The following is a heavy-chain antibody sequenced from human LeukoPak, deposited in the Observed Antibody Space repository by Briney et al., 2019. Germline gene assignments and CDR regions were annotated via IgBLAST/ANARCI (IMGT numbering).Heavy chain of an antibody. D-gene: IGHD6-19*01. J-gene: IGHJ1*01. CDR3: AKVGRSGLEYFQH. Sequence: GGSLRLSCAASGFTFSSYAMSWVRQAPGKGLEWVSAISGSGGSTYYADSVKGRFTISRDNSKNTLYLEMNSLRAEDTAVYYCAKVGRSGLEYFQHWGQGTLVTVSS. CDR1: GFTFSSYA. V-gene: IGHV3-23*01. CDR2: ISGSGGST.